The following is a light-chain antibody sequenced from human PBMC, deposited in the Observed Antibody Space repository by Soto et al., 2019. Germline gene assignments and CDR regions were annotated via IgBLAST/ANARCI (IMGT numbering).Light chain of an antibody. CDR1: QSVSNN. V-gene: IGKV3-15*01. Sequence: EIVLTQSPGTLSLSPGERATLSCRASQSVSNNYLAWYQQKPGQAPRRLSYGASTRAPGIPARFSGSGSGTEFTLTISSLQSEDFAVYYCQQYNNWPWTFGQGTRLEIK. CDR3: QQYNNWPWT. CDR2: GAS. J-gene: IGKJ5*01.